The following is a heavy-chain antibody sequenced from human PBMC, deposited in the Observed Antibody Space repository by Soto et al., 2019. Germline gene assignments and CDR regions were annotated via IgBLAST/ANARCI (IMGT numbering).Heavy chain of an antibody. D-gene: IGHD1-1*01. V-gene: IGHV4-34*01. CDR2: ISNSGNT. CDR3: ARVYEMSTRHKNFDY. CDR1: GGSFIGHY. Sequence: PSETLSLTCGVYGGSFIGHYWNWIRQPPGKALEWIGEISNSGNTNYNPSLKSRVTISIDTSKNHFSLKLTSVTAADTAVYYCARVYEMSTRHKNFDYWGQGNLVTVSS. J-gene: IGHJ4*02.